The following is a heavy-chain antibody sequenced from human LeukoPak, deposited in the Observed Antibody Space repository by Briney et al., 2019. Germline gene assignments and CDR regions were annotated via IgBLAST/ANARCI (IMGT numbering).Heavy chain of an antibody. CDR3: ARDLYGPAGDFDY. CDR1: GYTFTGYY. Sequence: ASVKVSCKACGYTFTGYYMHWLRQAPGQGLEWMGWINPNSGGTNYAQKFQGRVTMTRDTSISTAYMELSRLRSDDTAVYYCARDLYGPAGDFDYWGQGTLVTVSS. CDR2: INPNSGGT. V-gene: IGHV1-2*02. J-gene: IGHJ4*02. D-gene: IGHD2/OR15-2a*01.